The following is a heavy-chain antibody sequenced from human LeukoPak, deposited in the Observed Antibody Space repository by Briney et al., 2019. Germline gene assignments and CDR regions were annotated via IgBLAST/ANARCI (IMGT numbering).Heavy chain of an antibody. Sequence: QPGRSLRLSCAASGFTVSSNYMSWVRQAPGKGLEWVSVIYTGGSTYYAESVKGRFTISRDSSKNTLHLQMNSLRAEDTAVYYCAKGAYYDLWGQGTLVTVSS. CDR2: IYTGGST. CDR3: AKGAYYDL. CDR1: GFTVSSNY. J-gene: IGHJ4*02. V-gene: IGHV3-53*01. D-gene: IGHD3-22*01.